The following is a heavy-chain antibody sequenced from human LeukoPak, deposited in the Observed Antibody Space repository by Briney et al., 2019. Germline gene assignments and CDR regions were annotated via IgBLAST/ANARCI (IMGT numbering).Heavy chain of an antibody. Sequence: SETLSLTCTVSGGSISSYYWTWIRQPPGKGLEWIGSIYYSGSTYYNPSLKSRVTISVDTSKNQFSLKLSSVTAADTAVYYCARDPMATTTPFDYWGQGTLVTVSS. D-gene: IGHD5-24*01. J-gene: IGHJ4*02. CDR2: IYYSGST. CDR3: ARDPMATTTPFDY. V-gene: IGHV4-39*07. CDR1: GGSISSYY.